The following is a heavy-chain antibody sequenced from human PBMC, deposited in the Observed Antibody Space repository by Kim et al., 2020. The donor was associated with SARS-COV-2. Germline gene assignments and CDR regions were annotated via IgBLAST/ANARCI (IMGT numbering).Heavy chain of an antibody. J-gene: IGHJ6*02. Sequence: SVKVSCKASGGTFSSYAISWVRQAPGQGLEWMGGIIPIFGTANYAQKFQGRVTITADESTSTAYMELSSLRSEDTAVYYCARTSQTLGNVVVTAGNYYYYYYGMDVWGQGTTVTVSS. D-gene: IGHD2-21*02. CDR1: GGTFSSYA. CDR3: ARTSQTLGNVVVTAGNYYYYYYGMDV. V-gene: IGHV1-69*13. CDR2: IIPIFGTA.